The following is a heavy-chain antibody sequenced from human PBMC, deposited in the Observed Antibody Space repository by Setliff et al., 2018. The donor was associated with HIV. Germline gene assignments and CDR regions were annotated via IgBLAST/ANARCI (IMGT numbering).Heavy chain of an antibody. Sequence: ASVKVSCKASGYTFTSYYIHWVRQAPGQGLEWMGRINPSGGSTCYAQKFQGRVTMTRDTSTSTVYMELSSLKASDTAMYYCARNWGIDYWGQGTLVTVS. J-gene: IGHJ4*02. CDR2: INPSGGST. V-gene: IGHV1-46*01. CDR1: GYTFTSYY. CDR3: ARNWGIDY. D-gene: IGHD7-27*01.